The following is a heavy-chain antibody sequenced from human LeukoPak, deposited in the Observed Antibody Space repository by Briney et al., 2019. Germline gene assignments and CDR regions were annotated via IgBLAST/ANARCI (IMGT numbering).Heavy chain of an antibody. D-gene: IGHD3-10*01. J-gene: IGHJ6*03. V-gene: IGHV1-18*01. Sequence: ASVKLSCKASGYTFTDFGITWVRQAPGQGLQWMGWISAYNGNTNYAQKFQGRVTLTTDTSTSTAYMELRGLRSDDTALYYCARGDYYGSGSYQNSFYYYLDVWGKGTTVTIS. CDR3: ARGDYYGSGSYQNSFYYYLDV. CDR2: ISAYNGNT. CDR1: GYTFTDFG.